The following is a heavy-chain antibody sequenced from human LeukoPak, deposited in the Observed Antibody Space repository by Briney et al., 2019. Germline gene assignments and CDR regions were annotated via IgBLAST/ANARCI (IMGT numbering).Heavy chain of an antibody. CDR1: GYSISSGYY. CDR3: ARAGYDILTRVIYY. D-gene: IGHD3-9*01. Sequence: SETLSLTCAVSGYSISSGYYWGWIRQPPGKGLEWIGSIYHSGSTYYNPSLKRRVTISVDTSKNQSSLKLSSVTAADTAVYYCARAGYDILTRVIYYWGQGTLVTVSS. CDR2: IYHSGST. V-gene: IGHV4-38-2*01. J-gene: IGHJ4*02.